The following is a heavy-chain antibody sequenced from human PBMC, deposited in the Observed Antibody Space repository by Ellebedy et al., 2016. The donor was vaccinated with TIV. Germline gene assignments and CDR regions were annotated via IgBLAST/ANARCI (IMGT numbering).Heavy chain of an antibody. CDR1: GYTFTGYY. D-gene: IGHD2-15*01. CDR3: ARVSRYSFIDYYYGMDV. V-gene: IGHV1-2*02. Sequence: ASVKVSCKASGYTFTGYYVHWVRQAPGQGLEWMGWINPNSGDTNYAQQFQGRVTMTRDTSISTAHMELRRLRSDDTAVYYCARVSRYSFIDYYYGMDVWGQGTTVTVS. J-gene: IGHJ6*02. CDR2: INPNSGDT.